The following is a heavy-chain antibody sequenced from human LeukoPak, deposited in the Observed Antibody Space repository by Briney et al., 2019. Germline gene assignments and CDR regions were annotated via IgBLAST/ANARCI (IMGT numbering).Heavy chain of an antibody. CDR1: GGSISSGGYY. D-gene: IGHD3-22*01. CDR3: VRGYYEITGYWYFDY. Sequence: SQTLSLTCTVSGGSISSGGYYWSWIRQHPGKGLEWIGYIYYSGSTYYNPPLESRVTISVDTSKNQFSLKLSSVNAADTAVYYCVRGYYEITGYWYFDYWGQGTLVTVSS. CDR2: IYYSGST. J-gene: IGHJ4*02. V-gene: IGHV4-31*03.